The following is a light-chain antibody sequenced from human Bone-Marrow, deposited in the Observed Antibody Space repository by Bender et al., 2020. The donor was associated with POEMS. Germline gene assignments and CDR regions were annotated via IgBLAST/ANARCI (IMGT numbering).Light chain of an antibody. CDR3: QSYESTSNWV. Sequence: QSVLTQPPSVSGAPGQRVTISCTGSSSNIGAGYDVHWYQQLPGTAPKLLIFANTRRPSGVPDRFSGSNSGTSASLAITGLQAEDEAHYYCQSYESTSNWVFGGGTKLTVL. CDR2: ANT. CDR1: SSNIGAGYD. J-gene: IGLJ3*02. V-gene: IGLV1-40*01.